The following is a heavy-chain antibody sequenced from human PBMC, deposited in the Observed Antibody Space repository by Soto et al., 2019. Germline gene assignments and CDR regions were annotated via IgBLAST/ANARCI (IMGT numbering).Heavy chain of an antibody. D-gene: IGHD1-26*01. CDR3: ATRVGARSYYGMDV. Sequence: PGGSLRLSCAASGFTFSSYAMSWVRQAPGKGLEWVSAISGSGGSTYYADSVKGRFTISRDNSKNTLYLQMNSLRAEDTAVYYCATRVGARSYYGMDVWGQGTTVTVSS. V-gene: IGHV3-23*01. J-gene: IGHJ6*02. CDR1: GFTFSSYA. CDR2: ISGSGGST.